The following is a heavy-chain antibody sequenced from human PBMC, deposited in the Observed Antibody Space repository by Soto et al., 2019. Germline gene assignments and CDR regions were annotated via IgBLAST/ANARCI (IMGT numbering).Heavy chain of an antibody. CDR3: AREGWDYYDSSGYYGGPGY. D-gene: IGHD3-22*01. CDR2: INPNSGGT. CDR1: GYTFTGYY. J-gene: IGHJ4*02. Sequence: GASVKVSCKASGYTFTGYYMHWVRQAPGQGLEWMGWINPNSGGTNYAQKFQGWVTMTRDTSISTAYMELSRLRSDDTAVYYCAREGWDYYDSSGYYGGPGYWGQGTLVTVSS. V-gene: IGHV1-2*04.